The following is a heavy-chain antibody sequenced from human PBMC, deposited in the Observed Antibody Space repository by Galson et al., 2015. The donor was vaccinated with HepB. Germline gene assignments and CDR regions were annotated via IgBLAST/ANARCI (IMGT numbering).Heavy chain of an antibody. Sequence: SLRLSCAASGFTFSSYNMNWVRQAPGEGLELVSYISGSSSIYYADSVKGRFTISRDNAKNSLYLQMNSLRAEDTAVYYCAREQDIVAGNYYYVMDVWGQGTTVTVSS. J-gene: IGHJ6*02. CDR2: ISGSSSI. D-gene: IGHD2-15*01. V-gene: IGHV3-48*01. CDR3: AREQDIVAGNYYYVMDV. CDR1: GFTFSSYN.